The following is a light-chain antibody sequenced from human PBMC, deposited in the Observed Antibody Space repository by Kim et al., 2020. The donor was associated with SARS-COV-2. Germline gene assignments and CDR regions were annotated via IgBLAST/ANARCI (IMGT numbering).Light chain of an antibody. CDR1: SGDVGGYNH. CDR3: CSFAGTDTYYV. Sequence: QSVTSSCTVTSGDVGGYNHVSWYQQHTGKVPKLMIYDVSKRPSGVPDRFSGSKSGNTASLTISGLQAEDEADYYCCSFAGTDTYYVFGTGTKVTVL. J-gene: IGLJ1*01. V-gene: IGLV2-11*01. CDR2: DVS.